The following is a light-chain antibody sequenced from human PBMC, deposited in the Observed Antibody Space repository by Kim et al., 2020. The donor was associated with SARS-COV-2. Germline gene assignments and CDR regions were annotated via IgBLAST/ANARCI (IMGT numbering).Light chain of an antibody. CDR1: ESVDSSK. CDR3: QQFGGSPPIT. V-gene: IGKV3-20*01. Sequence: PGETATFSCRASESVDSSKLAWYQQKPGQAPRLLIFGASSRATGIPDRFSGSGSGTDFTLTISRPEPEDFAVYYCQQFGGSPPITFGQGTRLEIK. CDR2: GAS. J-gene: IGKJ5*01.